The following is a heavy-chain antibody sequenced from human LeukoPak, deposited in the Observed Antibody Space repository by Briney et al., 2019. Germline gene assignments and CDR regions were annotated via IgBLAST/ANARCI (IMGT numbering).Heavy chain of an antibody. CDR3: AKANDYGDPVDY. CDR1: GFNFANHA. J-gene: IGHJ4*02. CDR2: ISWNSGSI. V-gene: IGHV3-9*01. D-gene: IGHD4-17*01. Sequence: GGSLRLSCAASGFNFANHAMSWVRQAPGKGLEWVSGISWNSGSIGYADSVKGRFTISRDNAKNSLYLQMNSLRAEDTALYYCAKANDYGDPVDYWGQGTLVTVSS.